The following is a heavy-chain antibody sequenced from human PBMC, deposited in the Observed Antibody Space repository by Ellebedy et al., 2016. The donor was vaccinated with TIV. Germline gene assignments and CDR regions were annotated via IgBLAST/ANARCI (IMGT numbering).Heavy chain of an antibody. CDR2: ISSSSDNI. CDR3: ARISSCIGGTCYPDY. V-gene: IGHV3-21*01. J-gene: IGHJ4*02. Sequence: GGSLRLXXAVSRFTFSYYSMNWVRQAPGKGLEWVSSISSSSDNIYYADSVRGRFTISRDNAKNSLYLQMNSLRVEDTAVYYCARISSCIGGTCYPDYWGQGTLVTVSS. CDR1: RFTFSYYS. D-gene: IGHD2-15*01.